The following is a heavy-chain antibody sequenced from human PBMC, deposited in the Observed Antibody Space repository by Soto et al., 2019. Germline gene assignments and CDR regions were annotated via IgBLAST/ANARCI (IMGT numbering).Heavy chain of an antibody. CDR3: ARGQQVSTIRGVQGFDY. J-gene: IGHJ4*02. Sequence: EVQLVETGGGLIQPGGSLRLSCAASGFSISSNYVTWVRQAPGKGLEWVSLLYSGGTSYYADSVKGRFTISRDNSKNTLFLHMNRLKTEDTAVYYCARGQQVSTIRGVQGFDYWGQGTLVTVSS. V-gene: IGHV3-53*02. CDR1: GFSISSNY. D-gene: IGHD3-10*01. CDR2: LYSGGTS.